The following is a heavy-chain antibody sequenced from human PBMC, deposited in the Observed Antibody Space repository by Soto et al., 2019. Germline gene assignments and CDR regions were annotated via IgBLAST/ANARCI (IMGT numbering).Heavy chain of an antibody. CDR2: IIPIFGTA. D-gene: IGHD5-18*01. V-gene: IGHV1-69*12. CDR1: GGTFSSYA. Sequence: QVQLVQSGAEVKKPGSSVKVSCKASGGTFSSYAISWVRQAPGQGLEWMGGIIPIFGTANYAQKFQGRVTITADESTKTSHMGLRRLGTEEPAVYYCARDLGPYSYGPVWGQGTLVTVSS. J-gene: IGHJ4*02. CDR3: ARDLGPYSYGPV.